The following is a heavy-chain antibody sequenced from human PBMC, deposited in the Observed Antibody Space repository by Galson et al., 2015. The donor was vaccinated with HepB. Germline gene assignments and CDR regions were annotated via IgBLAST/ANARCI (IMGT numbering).Heavy chain of an antibody. CDR1: GYTFTSYG. D-gene: IGHD3-22*01. CDR3: AVPAPDSSGYYFDAFDI. Sequence: SCKASGYTFTSYGISWVRQAPGQGLEWMGWISAYNGNTNYAQKLQGRVTMTTDTSTSTAYMELRSLRSDDTAVYYCAVPAPDSSGYYFDAFDIWGQGTMVTVSS. V-gene: IGHV1-18*04. CDR2: ISAYNGNT. J-gene: IGHJ3*02.